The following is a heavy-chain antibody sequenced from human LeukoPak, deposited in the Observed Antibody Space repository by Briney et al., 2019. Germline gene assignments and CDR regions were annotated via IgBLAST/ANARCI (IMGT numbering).Heavy chain of an antibody. D-gene: IGHD4-17*01. Sequence: VVSVKVSCKASGYSFTVYYMHWVRQAPGQGLEWMGWINPNSGRTNYAQKFLGRVTMHRDTSISNAYMELSRLRYDATAVYYCASLYGDYVGSDYWGQGTLVTVSS. CDR2: INPNSGRT. J-gene: IGHJ4*02. V-gene: IGHV1-2*02. CDR3: ASLYGDYVGSDY. CDR1: GYSFTVYY.